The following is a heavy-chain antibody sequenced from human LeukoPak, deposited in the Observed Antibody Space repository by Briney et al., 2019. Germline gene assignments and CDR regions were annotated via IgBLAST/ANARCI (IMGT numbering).Heavy chain of an antibody. J-gene: IGHJ4*02. CDR1: GYPINNAYY. D-gene: IGHD3-22*01. CDR2: IYTSGST. Sequence: PSETLSLTCGVSGYPINNAYYWSWIRPPAGKGLEWIGRIYTSGSTNYNPSLKSRVTMSVDTSKNQFSLKLSSVTAADTAVYYCARNYYYDSSGYPYFDYWGQGTLVTVSS. V-gene: IGHV4-4*07. CDR3: ARNYYYDSSGYPYFDY.